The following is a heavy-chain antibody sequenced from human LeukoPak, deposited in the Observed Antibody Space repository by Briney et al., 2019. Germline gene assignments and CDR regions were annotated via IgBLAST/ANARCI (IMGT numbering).Heavy chain of an antibody. J-gene: IGHJ5*02. CDR1: GFTFSSYW. D-gene: IGHD2-2*01. V-gene: IGHV3-7*01. CDR3: ARGHYQLS. CDR2: IKEEGSEK. Sequence: GGSLRLSCAVPGFTFSSYWMSWVRQAPGKGLEWVASIKEEGSEKHYVDSVKGRFTISRDNAKNSLYLQMNSLRAEDTAVYYCARGHYQLSWGQGILVTVSS.